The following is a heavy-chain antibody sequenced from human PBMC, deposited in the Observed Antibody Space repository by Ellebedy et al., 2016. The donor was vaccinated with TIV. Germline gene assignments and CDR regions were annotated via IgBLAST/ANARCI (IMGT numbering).Heavy chain of an antibody. D-gene: IGHD3-3*01. CDR2: INHSGVT. V-gene: IGHV4-34*01. CDR3: ARVDFWRTPDY. J-gene: IGHJ4*02. Sequence: SETLSLXXAVYGGSFSDYFWTWVRQSPGKGLEWIGEINHSGVTNYNPSLKSRVNISVDTSKSQFSLKLSSVTAADTAVYYCARVDFWRTPDYWGQGTRVTVSS. CDR1: GGSFSDYF.